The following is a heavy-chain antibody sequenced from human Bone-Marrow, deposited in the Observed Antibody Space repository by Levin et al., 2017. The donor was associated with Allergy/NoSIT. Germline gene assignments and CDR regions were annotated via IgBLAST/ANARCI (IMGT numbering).Heavy chain of an antibody. V-gene: IGHV3-74*01. CDR2: ISTDGSDT. CDR1: GFTFSDYW. J-gene: IGHJ3*01. CDR3: ARAVAGLSRSFDL. D-gene: IGHD6-19*01. Sequence: ETLSLTCAASGFTFSDYWIHWVRQAPGKGLVWVSRISTDGSDTNYADSVKGRFTISRDNAKNTLYLQMNSLRAEDTAVYSCARAVAGLSRSFDLWGQGTMVTVSS.